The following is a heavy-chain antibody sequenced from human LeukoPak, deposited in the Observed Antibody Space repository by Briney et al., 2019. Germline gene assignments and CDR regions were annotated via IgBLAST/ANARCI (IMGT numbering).Heavy chain of an antibody. CDR2: INTNTGNP. D-gene: IGHD3-3*01. CDR1: GYTFTSYA. V-gene: IGHV7-4-1*02. J-gene: IGHJ6*02. CDR3: ARDGRFLGPHYGMDV. Sequence: ASVTVSCKASGYTFTSYAMNWVRQAPGQGLEWMGWINTNTGNPTYAQGFTGRFVFSLDTSVSTAYLQISSLKAEDTAVYYCARDGRFLGPHYGMDVWGQGTTVTVSS.